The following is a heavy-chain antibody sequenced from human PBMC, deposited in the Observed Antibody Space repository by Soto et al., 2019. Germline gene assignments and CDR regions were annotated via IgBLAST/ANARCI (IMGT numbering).Heavy chain of an antibody. CDR1: GGSISSSSYY. CDR2: IYYSGST. V-gene: IGHV4-39*01. CDR3: ALRGKNYEFYGDYLDY. J-gene: IGHJ4*02. Sequence: SETLSLTCTVSGGSISSSSYYWGWIRQPPGKGLEWIGSIYYSGSTYYNPSLKSRVTISVDTSKNQFSLKLSSVTAADTAVYYCALRGKNYEFYGDYLDYWGQGTLVTVSS. D-gene: IGHD1-7*01.